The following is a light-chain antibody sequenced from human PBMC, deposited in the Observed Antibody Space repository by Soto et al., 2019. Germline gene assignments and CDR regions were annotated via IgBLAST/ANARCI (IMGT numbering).Light chain of an antibody. CDR2: AAS. V-gene: IGKV1-9*01. CDR1: QGISRY. Sequence: INLTQSPATLSASGGGSGTITCRASQGISRYLAWYQQKPGRAPQLLLSAASTLQSGVPSRFSGSGSGTQFTLVISSLQPEDCATYYCQQFNTYPGTFGGGTQV. CDR3: QQFNTYPGT. J-gene: IGKJ4*01.